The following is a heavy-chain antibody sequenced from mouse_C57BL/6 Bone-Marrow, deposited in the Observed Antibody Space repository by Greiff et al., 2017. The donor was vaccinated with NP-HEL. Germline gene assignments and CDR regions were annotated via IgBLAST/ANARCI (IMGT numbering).Heavy chain of an antibody. J-gene: IGHJ3*01. D-gene: IGHD2-10*01. Sequence: DVKLVESGGDLVKPGGSLKLSCAASGFTFSSYGMSWVRQTPDKRLEWVATISSGGSYTYYPDSVKGRCTISRDNAKNTLYLQMSSLKSEDTAMYYCARLAYYGNYWGQGTLVTVSA. CDR3: ARLAYYGNY. V-gene: IGHV5-6*02. CDR2: ISSGGSYT. CDR1: GFTFSSYG.